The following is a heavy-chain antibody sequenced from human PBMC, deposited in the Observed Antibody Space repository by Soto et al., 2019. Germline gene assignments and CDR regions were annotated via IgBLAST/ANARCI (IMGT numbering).Heavy chain of an antibody. Sequence: QITLNESGPTPVKPRQTLTLTCTFSGFSLTTSGVGVGWIRQSPGKAPEWLALIYWDDDKRYSPSLKSRLTITKDTSKTQVVLTMADLDPADKATYYCAHRVLRTVFGLVTTTAIYFDFWGQGTPVAVSS. D-gene: IGHD3-3*01. V-gene: IGHV2-5*02. J-gene: IGHJ4*02. CDR3: AHRVLRTVFGLVTTTAIYFDF. CDR1: GFSLTTSGVG. CDR2: IYWDDDK.